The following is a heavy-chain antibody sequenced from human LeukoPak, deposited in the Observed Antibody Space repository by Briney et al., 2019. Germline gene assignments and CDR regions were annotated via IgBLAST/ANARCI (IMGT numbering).Heavy chain of an antibody. D-gene: IGHD6-19*01. CDR3: AREEGVVTGTFDF. CDR2: INPSGGST. V-gene: IGHV1-46*03. Sequence: ASVKVSCKASGYTFTSYCIHWVRQAPGQGLEWMGIINPSGGSTSYAQKFQGRLTMSRDTSTSTVYMELSSLRSEDTAVYYCAREEGVVTGTFDFWGQGTLVTVSS. CDR1: GYTFTSYC. J-gene: IGHJ4*02.